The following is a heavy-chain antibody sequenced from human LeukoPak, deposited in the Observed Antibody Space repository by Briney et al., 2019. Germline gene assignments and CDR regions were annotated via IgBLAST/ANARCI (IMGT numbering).Heavy chain of an antibody. D-gene: IGHD1-7*01. V-gene: IGHV3-48*01. J-gene: IGHJ4*02. CDR3: ARVGLWHYPVDS. CDR2: ITSSSSII. Sequence: GGSLRLSCAASGFTFSSYSMNWVRQAPGKGLEWVSYITSSSSIIYYGDSVKGRFTVSRDNTKNSLYLQMNSLRAEDTAVYYCARVGLWHYPVDSWGQGTLVTVSS. CDR1: GFTFSSYS.